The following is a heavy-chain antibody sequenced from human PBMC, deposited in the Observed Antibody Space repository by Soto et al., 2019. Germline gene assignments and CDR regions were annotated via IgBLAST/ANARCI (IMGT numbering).Heavy chain of an antibody. CDR3: ARAQFYSGSGNYNNLMFDA. D-gene: IGHD3-10*01. CDR1: GGSFSGHS. V-gene: IGHV4-34*01. CDR2: INHSGRV. Sequence: SETLSLTCAVYGGSFSGHSWTWIRQSPGKGLEWIGDINHSGRVNYSPSLKSRVTISLDTSKNQFSLTLSAVTAADTAMYFCARAQFYSGSGNYNNLMFDAWGKGTQVTVSS. J-gene: IGHJ5*02.